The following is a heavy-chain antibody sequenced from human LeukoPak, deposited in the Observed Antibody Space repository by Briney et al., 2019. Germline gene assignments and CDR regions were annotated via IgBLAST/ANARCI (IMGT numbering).Heavy chain of an antibody. CDR2: IYYSGST. Sequence: PSETLSLTSTVSGGPISPYYWSWIRQPRGKGLEWIGYIYYSGSTNYNPSLKSRVTISVDTSKNQFSLKLSSVTTADTAVYYCARWAKWHHDYWGQGTLVTVSS. D-gene: IGHD5-12*01. CDR3: ARWAKWHHDY. CDR1: GGPISPYY. J-gene: IGHJ4*02. V-gene: IGHV4-59*01.